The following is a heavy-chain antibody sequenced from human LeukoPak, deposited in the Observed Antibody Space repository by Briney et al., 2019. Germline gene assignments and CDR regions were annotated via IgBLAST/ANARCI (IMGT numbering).Heavy chain of an antibody. D-gene: IGHD5-18*01. Sequence: ASVKVSCKASGGTFSSYGISWVRQAPGQGLEWMGWIGAYNGNTNYAQKLQGRVTMTTDTPTSTAYMELRSLRSDDTAVYYCARVKNTQDAFDIWGQGTKVTVSP. CDR2: IGAYNGNT. V-gene: IGHV1-18*01. J-gene: IGHJ3*02. CDR3: ARVKNTQDAFDI. CDR1: GGTFSSYG.